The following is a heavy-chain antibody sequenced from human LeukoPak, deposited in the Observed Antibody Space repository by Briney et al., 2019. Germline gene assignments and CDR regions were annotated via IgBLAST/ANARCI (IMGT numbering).Heavy chain of an antibody. J-gene: IGHJ4*02. CDR1: GGSFSGYY. CDR2: INHSGST. CDR3: ASLRLSQAY. D-gene: IGHD3-16*02. V-gene: IGHV4-34*01. Sequence: SEALSLTCAVYGGSFSGYYWSWIRQPPGKGLEWIGEINHSGSTNYNPSLKSRVTISVDTSKNQFSLKLSSVTAADTAVYYCASLRLSQAYWGQGTLVTVSS.